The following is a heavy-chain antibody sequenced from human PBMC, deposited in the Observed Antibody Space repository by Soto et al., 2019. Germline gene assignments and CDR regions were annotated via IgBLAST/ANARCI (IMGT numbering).Heavy chain of an antibody. J-gene: IGHJ6*02. CDR2: IYYSGST. D-gene: IGHD5-18*01. Sequence: QVQLQESGPGLVKPSETLSLTCTVSGGSVSSGSYYWSWIRQPPGKGLEWIGYIYYSGSTNYNPSLKSRVTISVDTSKNQFSLKLSSVTAADTAVYYRARPLYSYGPMDVWGQGTTVTVSS. CDR3: ARPLYSYGPMDV. CDR1: GGSVSSGSYY. V-gene: IGHV4-61*01.